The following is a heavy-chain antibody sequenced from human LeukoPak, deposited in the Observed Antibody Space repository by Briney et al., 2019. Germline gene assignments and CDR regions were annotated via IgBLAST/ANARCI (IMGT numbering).Heavy chain of an antibody. CDR1: GFTFSSYG. Sequence: GGSLRLSCAASGFTFSSYGMHWVRQAPGKGLEWVAVISYDGSNKYYADSVKGRFTISRDNTKNTLYLQMNSLRAEDTAVYYCAKDLGYYASSGIYYYYGMDVWGQGTTVTVSS. CDR2: ISYDGSNK. J-gene: IGHJ6*02. V-gene: IGHV3-30*18. CDR3: AKDLGYYASSGIYYYYGMDV. D-gene: IGHD3-22*01.